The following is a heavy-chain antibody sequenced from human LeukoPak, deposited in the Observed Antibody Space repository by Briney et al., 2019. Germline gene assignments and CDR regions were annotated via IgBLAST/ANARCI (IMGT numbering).Heavy chain of an antibody. D-gene: IGHD3-3*01. J-gene: IGHJ1*01. V-gene: IGHV4-59*01. CDR3: ARNGRFLERLPHQH. CDR2: IYYSGST. CDR1: GGSISSYY. Sequence: SETLSLTCTVSGGSISSYYWSWIRQPPGKGLEWIGYIYYSGSTNYNPSLKSRVTISVDTSKNQFSLKLSSVTAADTAVYYCARNGRFLERLPHQHWGQGTLVTVSS.